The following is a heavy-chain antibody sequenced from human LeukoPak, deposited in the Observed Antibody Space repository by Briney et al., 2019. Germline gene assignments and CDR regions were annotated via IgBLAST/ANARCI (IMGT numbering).Heavy chain of an antibody. CDR3: ARGGRSYGYFDY. J-gene: IGHJ4*02. CDR1: GFTFSSYA. D-gene: IGHD1-26*01. CDR2: ISSNGGST. Sequence: PGGSLRLSCAASGFTFSSYAMHWVRQAPGKGLEYVSGISSNGGSTYYANSVKGRFTISRDNSKNTLYLQMGSLRAEDMAVYYCARGGRSYGYFDYWGQGTLVTVSS. V-gene: IGHV3-64*01.